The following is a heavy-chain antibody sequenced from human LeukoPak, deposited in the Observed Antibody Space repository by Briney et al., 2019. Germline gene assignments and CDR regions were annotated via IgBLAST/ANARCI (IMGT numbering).Heavy chain of an antibody. V-gene: IGHV2-5*05. Sequence: SGPALVNPTQTLTLTCTFSGFSLSSAGVGVGWIRQPPGKALEHLALIYWDDDKRYDPSLRSRLTITKDTSRNQVVLTMTNMDRVDTATYFCAHRQGSNGGYWDGGWFDFWGQGTLVTVSS. CDR2: IYWDDDK. CDR3: AHRQGSNGGYWDGGWFDF. CDR1: GFSLSSAGVG. J-gene: IGHJ5*01. D-gene: IGHD2-21*02.